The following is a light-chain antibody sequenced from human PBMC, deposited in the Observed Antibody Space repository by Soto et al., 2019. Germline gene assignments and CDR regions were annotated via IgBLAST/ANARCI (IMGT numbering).Light chain of an antibody. CDR1: QSVSSNY. J-gene: IGKJ1*01. CDR3: QQYDTSPRT. Sequence: EVMLTQSPGTLPLSPGERATLSCSASQSVSSNYLAWYQQKSGQAPRLLIYGASNRATGIPDRFSGSGSGTDFTLTIRRLEPEDFAVYYCQQYDTSPRTFGKGTKVEVK. V-gene: IGKV3-20*01. CDR2: GAS.